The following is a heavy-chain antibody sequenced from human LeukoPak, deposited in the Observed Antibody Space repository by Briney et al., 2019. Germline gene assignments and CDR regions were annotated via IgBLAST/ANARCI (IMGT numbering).Heavy chain of an antibody. CDR1: GFPFSSYG. CDR3: ARGPLLWFGGGDAFDI. D-gene: IGHD3-10*01. J-gene: IGHJ3*02. V-gene: IGHV3-30*02. CDR2: IRYDGSNK. Sequence: GGSLRLSCAASGFPFSSYGMHWVRQAPGKGLEWVAFIRYDGSNKYYADSVKGRFTISRDNSKNTLYLQMNSLRAEDTAVFYCARGPLLWFGGGDAFDIWGQGTMVTVSS.